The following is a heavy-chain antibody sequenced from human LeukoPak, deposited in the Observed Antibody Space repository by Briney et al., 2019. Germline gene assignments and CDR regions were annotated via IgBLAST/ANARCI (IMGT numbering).Heavy chain of an antibody. Sequence: PSGTLSLTCVVSGASISSTTNWWSWVRQPPGRGLEWIGEIYHSGTTNYSPSLKSRVTISVDKSKNQFSLKLSSVTAADTAVYYCARVLSGSRLDYWGQGTLVTVSS. CDR3: ARVLSGSRLDY. V-gene: IGHV4-4*02. CDR1: GASISSTTNW. J-gene: IGHJ4*02. CDR2: IYHSGTT. D-gene: IGHD3-22*01.